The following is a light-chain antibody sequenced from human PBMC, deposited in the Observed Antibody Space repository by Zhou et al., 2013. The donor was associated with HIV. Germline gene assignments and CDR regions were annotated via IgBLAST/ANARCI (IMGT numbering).Light chain of an antibody. V-gene: IGKV1-9*01. Sequence: IQLTQSPSSLSASIGDRVTITCRASQDIVTYLAWYQQIPGKAPRVLIYDASTLQTGVSSRFSGNGSGAEFTLSISGLQREDFAIYYCQQLNSFPLTFGQGTRLGRLN. CDR1: QDIVTY. CDR3: QQLNSFPLT. CDR2: DAS. J-gene: IGKJ5*01.